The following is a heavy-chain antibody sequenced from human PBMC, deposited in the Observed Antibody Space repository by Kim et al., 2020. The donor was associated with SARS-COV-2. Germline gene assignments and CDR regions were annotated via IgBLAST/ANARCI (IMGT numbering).Heavy chain of an antibody. Sequence: SVKVSCKASGGTFSSYAISRVRQAPGQGLEWMGGIIPIFGTANYAQKFQGRVTITADESTSTAYMELSSLRSEDTAVYYCARPMTTVTEVGGDAFDIWGQGTMVTVSS. D-gene: IGHD4-17*01. J-gene: IGHJ3*02. CDR3: ARPMTTVTEVGGDAFDI. CDR1: GGTFSSYA. CDR2: IIPIFGTA. V-gene: IGHV1-69*13.